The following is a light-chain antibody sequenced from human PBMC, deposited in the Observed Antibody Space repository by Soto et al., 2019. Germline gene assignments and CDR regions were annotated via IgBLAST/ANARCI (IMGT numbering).Light chain of an antibody. CDR3: QQYDTSPRT. CDR2: GAS. V-gene: IGKV3-20*01. J-gene: IGKJ1*01. CDR1: QSVSSSY. Sequence: EIVLTQSPGTLYLSPGERATLSCRASQSVSSSYLAWYQQKPGQAPRLLIYGASSRATGIPDRFSGSGSGIDFSLTISRLEPEYLAVYYSQQYDTSPRTFGQGTQVDIK.